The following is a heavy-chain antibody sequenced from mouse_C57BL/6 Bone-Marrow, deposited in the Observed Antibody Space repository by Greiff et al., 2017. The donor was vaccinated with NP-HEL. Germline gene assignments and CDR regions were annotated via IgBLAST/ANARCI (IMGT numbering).Heavy chain of an antibody. D-gene: IGHD1-1*01. Sequence: VHLVESGPELVKPGASVKLSCKASGYTFTSYDINWVKQRPGQGLEWIGWIYPRDGSTKYNEKFKGKATLTVDTSSSTAYMELHSLTAEDSAVYFCAREEYYGSSYEGWYFDVWGTGTTVTVSS. CDR2: IYPRDGST. V-gene: IGHV1-85*01. CDR1: GYTFTSYD. J-gene: IGHJ1*03. CDR3: AREEYYGSSYEGWYFDV.